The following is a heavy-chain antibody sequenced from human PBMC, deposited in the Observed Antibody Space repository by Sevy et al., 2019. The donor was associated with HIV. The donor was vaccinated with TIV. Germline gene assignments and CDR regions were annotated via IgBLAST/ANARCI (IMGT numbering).Heavy chain of an antibody. CDR2: ISAYNGNT. D-gene: IGHD1-26*01. CDR3: ARRNSGSPLASAFDI. V-gene: IGHV1-18*04. J-gene: IGHJ3*02. Sequence: ASVKVSCKASGYTFTSYGISWVRQAPGQGLEWMGWISAYNGNTNYAQKLQGRVTMTTDTSTSTAYMELRSLRSDDTAVYYCARRNSGSPLASAFDIWGQGTMVTVSS. CDR1: GYTFTSYG.